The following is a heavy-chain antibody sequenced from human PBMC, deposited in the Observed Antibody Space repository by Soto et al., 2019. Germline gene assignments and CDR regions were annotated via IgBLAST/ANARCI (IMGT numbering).Heavy chain of an antibody. Sequence: ASVKVSCKASGYTFTGYYMHWVRQAPGQGLEWMGWINPDSGGTNYAQKFQGRVTMTRDTSISTAYMELSRLRSDDTAVYYCAKGATIFGVVTYYGMDVWGQGTRVTVSS. J-gene: IGHJ6*02. D-gene: IGHD3-3*01. CDR3: AKGATIFGVVTYYGMDV. V-gene: IGHV1-2*02. CDR1: GYTFTGYY. CDR2: INPDSGGT.